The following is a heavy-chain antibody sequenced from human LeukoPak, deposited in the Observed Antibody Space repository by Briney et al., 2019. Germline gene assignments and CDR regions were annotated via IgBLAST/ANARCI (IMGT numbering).Heavy chain of an antibody. CDR1: GYSFTSYW. J-gene: IGHJ4*02. CDR2: IDPSDSYT. CDR3: ARQGGSSYDILTGYYPETTFDY. D-gene: IGHD3-9*01. V-gene: IGHV5-10-1*01. Sequence: GESLKISCKGSGYSFTSYWISWVRQMPGKGLEWMGRIDPSDSYTNYSPSFQGHVTISADKSISTAYLQWSSLKASDTAMYYCARQGGSSYDILTGYYPETTFDYWGQGTLVTVSS.